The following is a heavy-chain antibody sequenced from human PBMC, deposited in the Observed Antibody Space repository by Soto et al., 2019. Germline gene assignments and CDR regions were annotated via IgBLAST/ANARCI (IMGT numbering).Heavy chain of an antibody. Sequence: QVQLVESGGGVVQPGRSLRLSCAASGFTFSSYAMHWVRQAPGKGLEWVAVISYDGSNKYYADSVKGRFTISRDNSKSTLYLQMSSLRAAHTAVYYCGRGPTLVTTANYFAYWGQGTLVTVSS. CDR1: GFTFSSYA. CDR2: ISYDGSNK. CDR3: GRGPTLVTTANYFAY. J-gene: IGHJ4*02. D-gene: IGHD4-17*01. V-gene: IGHV3-30-3*01.